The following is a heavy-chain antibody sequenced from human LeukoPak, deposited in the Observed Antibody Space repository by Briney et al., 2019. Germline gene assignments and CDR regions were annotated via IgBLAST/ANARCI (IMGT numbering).Heavy chain of an antibody. J-gene: IGHJ4*02. V-gene: IGHV4-59*01. CDR1: GGSFTSYY. CDR2: IYYSGST. D-gene: IGHD6-19*01. CDR3: ARPYRSGWHGSFDY. Sequence: PSETLSLTCTVSGGSFTSYYWSWIRQPPGKGLEWIGNIYYSGSTNYNPSLKSRVTISVDTSENQFSLKLSSVTAADTAVYYCARPYRSGWHGSFDYWGQGSLVTVSS.